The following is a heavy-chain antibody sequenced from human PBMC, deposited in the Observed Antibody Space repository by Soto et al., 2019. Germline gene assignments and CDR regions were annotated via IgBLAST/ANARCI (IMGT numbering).Heavy chain of an antibody. CDR3: AKGAVGTMIVVVAYFDY. CDR2: ISYDGSNK. CDR1: GVTFSSYG. V-gene: IGHV3-30*18. D-gene: IGHD3-22*01. J-gene: IGHJ4*02. Sequence: PGESXRLSCSASGVTFSSYGMHWVRQAPGKGLEWVAVISYDGSNKYYADSVKGRFTISRDNSKNTLYLQMNSLRAEDTAVYYCAKGAVGTMIVVVAYFDYWGQGTLVTVSS.